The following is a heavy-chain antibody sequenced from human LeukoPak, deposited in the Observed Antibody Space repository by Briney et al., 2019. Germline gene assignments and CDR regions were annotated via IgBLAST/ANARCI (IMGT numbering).Heavy chain of an antibody. V-gene: IGHV3-30*01. CDR3: ARDQAAAGGY. D-gene: IGHD6-13*01. CDR1: GLTFSSYA. Sequence: GRSLRLSCAASGLTFSSYAMHWVRQAPGKGLEWVAVISYDGSNKYYADSVKGRFTVSRDNSKNTLYLQMNSLRAEDTAVYYCARDQAAAGGYWGQGTLVTVSS. J-gene: IGHJ4*02. CDR2: ISYDGSNK.